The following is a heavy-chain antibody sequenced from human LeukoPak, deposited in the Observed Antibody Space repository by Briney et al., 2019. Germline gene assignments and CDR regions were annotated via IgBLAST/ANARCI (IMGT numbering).Heavy chain of an antibody. CDR2: IIPILGIA. Sequence: HRASVKVSCKASGGTFSSYAISWVRQAPGQGLEWMGRIIPILGIANYAQKFQGRVTITADKSTSTAYMELSSLRSEDTAVYYCARDRVGGPYSSGWYWWGQGTLVTVSS. CDR1: GGTFSSYA. J-gene: IGHJ4*02. D-gene: IGHD6-19*01. V-gene: IGHV1-69*04. CDR3: ARDRVGGPYSSGWYW.